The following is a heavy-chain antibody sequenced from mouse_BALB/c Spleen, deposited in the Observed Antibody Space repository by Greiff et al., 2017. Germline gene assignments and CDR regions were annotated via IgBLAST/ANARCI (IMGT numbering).Heavy chain of an antibody. CDR2: IDPENGNT. CDR1: GFNIKDYY. V-gene: IGHV14-1*02. D-gene: IGHD2-1*01. CDR3: ASGNYFAY. Sequence: EVKLMESGAELVRPGALVKLSCKASGFNIKDYYMHWVKQRPEQGLEWIGWIDPENGNTIYDPKFQGKASITADTSSNTAYLQLSSLTSEDTAVYYCASGNYFAYWGQGTLVTVSA. J-gene: IGHJ3*01.